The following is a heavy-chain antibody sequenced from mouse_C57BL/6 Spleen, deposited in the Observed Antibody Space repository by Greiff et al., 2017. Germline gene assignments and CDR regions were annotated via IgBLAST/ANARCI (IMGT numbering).Heavy chain of an antibody. V-gene: IGHV1-61*01. D-gene: IGHD1-1*01. Sequence: VQLQQPGAELVRPGSSVKLSCKASGYTFTSYWMDWVKQRPGQGLEWIVNIYPSASETHYNQKFKVNATLTVDQSSSPAYMQHSSLTSEDSAIYYCARNPYYYGSTHWYFDVWGTGTTVTVSS. CDR3: ARNPYYYGSTHWYFDV. CDR2: IYPSASET. CDR1: GYTFTSYW. J-gene: IGHJ1*03.